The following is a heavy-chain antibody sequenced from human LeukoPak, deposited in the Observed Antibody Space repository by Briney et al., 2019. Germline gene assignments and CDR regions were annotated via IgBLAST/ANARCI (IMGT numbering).Heavy chain of an antibody. CDR3: AGAGWRDWLLYQIDY. V-gene: IGHV4-59*08. J-gene: IGHJ4*02. D-gene: IGHD3/OR15-3a*01. CDR2: IYYSGST. CDR1: GGSISSYY. Sequence: SETLSLTCTVSGGSISSYYWSWIRKPPGKGLEWIGYIYYSGSTNYNPSLKSRVTISVDTSKNQFSLKLSSVTAADTAVYYCAGAGWRDWLLYQIDYWGQGTLVTVSS.